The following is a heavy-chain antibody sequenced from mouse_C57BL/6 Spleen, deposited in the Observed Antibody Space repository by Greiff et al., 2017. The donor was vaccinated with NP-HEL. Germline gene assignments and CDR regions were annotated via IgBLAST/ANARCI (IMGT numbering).Heavy chain of an antibody. CDR1: GYTFTSYW. V-gene: IGHV1-69*01. J-gene: IGHJ2*01. CDR3: ARKEFYSNECDY. CDR2: IDPSDSYT. D-gene: IGHD2-5*01. Sequence: VQLQQPGAELVMPGASVKLSCKASGYTFTSYWMHWVKQRPGQGLEWIGEIDPSDSYTNYNQKFKGKSTLTVDKSSSTAYMQLSSLTSEDSAVYYCARKEFYSNECDYWGQGTTLTVSS.